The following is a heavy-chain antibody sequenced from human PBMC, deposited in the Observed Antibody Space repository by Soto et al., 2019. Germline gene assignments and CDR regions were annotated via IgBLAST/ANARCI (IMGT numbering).Heavy chain of an antibody. J-gene: IGHJ4*02. Sequence: QVQLVQSGAELKKPGASVKVSCKASGYTFSNYDMNWVRQATGQGPEWIGWVNPNNGDTGYAQKFQGRVTLTTDISTTTASMELTSLRSEDTAIYYSAKVSRKGSAIDFDYWGQRTLITVSS. CDR2: VNPNNGDT. V-gene: IGHV1-8*01. CDR3: AKVSRKGSAIDFDY. D-gene: IGHD3-10*01. CDR1: GYTFSNYD.